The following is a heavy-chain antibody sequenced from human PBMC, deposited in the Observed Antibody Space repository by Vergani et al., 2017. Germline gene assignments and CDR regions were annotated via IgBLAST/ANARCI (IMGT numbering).Heavy chain of an antibody. CDR3: AREVVGAADY. CDR2: IYYSGST. J-gene: IGHJ4*02. CDR1: GCSISSYY. Sequence: QVQLQESGPGLVKPSETLSLTCTVSGCSISSYYWSWIRQPPGKGLEWIGYIYYSGSTNYNPSLKSRVTISVDTSKNQFSLKLSSVTAADTAVYYCAREVVGAADYWGQGTLVTVSS. D-gene: IGHD1-26*01. V-gene: IGHV4-59*01.